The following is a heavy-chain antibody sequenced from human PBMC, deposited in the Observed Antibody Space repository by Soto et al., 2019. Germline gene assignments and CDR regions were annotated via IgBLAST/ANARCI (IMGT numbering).Heavy chain of an antibody. CDR2: ISYDGSNK. J-gene: IGHJ4*02. V-gene: IGHV3-30*18. Sequence: QVQLVESGGGVVQPGRSLRLSCAASGFTFSSYGMHWVRQAPGKGLEWVAVISYDGSNKYYADSVKGRFTISRDNSKNTLYLQMNSLRAEDTAVYYCAKDRGGYSPIDYWGQGTLVTVSS. CDR3: AKDRGGYSPIDY. D-gene: IGHD3-22*01. CDR1: GFTFSSYG.